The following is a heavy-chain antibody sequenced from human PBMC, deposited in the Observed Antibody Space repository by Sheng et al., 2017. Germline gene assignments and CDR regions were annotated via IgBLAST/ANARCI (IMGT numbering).Heavy chain of an antibody. CDR3: ARDLWTVDTKQFDY. J-gene: IGHJ4*02. D-gene: IGHD2-2*01. CDR2: IWHDGSKE. V-gene: IGHV3-33*01. CDR1: GFTFSTYG. Sequence: QVQLVESGGGVVQPGRSLRLSCVGFGFTFSTYGIHWVRQAPGKGLEWVALIWHDGSKEYYADSVKGRFTVSRDNSENTVYLQMNSLRAEDTAVYLCARDLWTVDTKQFDYWGQGTLVT.